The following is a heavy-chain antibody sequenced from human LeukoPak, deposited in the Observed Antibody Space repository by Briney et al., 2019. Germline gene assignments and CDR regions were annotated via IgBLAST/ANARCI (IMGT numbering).Heavy chain of an antibody. D-gene: IGHD4-17*01. CDR1: GGSISSGVYY. J-gene: IGHJ4*02. CDR2: ISDRGST. V-gene: IGHV4-31*03. CDR3: AREINDYGGGGYYFDY. Sequence: SETLSLTCTVSGGSISSGVYYWSWIRQHPGKGLEWVGYISDRGSTYYNPSLKSRVTVSVDTSKSQFSLKVSSVTAADTAVYYCAREINDYGGGGYYFDYWGQGTLVTVSS.